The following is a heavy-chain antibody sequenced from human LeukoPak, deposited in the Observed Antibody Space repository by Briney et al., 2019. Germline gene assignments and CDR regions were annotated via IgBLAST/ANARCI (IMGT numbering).Heavy chain of an antibody. CDR2: INHSGST. J-gene: IGHJ5*02. CDR3: ARSIGIAAAGRGNWFDP. CDR1: GGSFSGYY. D-gene: IGHD6-13*01. Sequence: SATLSLTCAVYGGSFSGYYWSWIRQPPGKGLEWIGEINHSGSTNYNPSLKSRVTISVDTSKNQFSLKLSSVTAADTAVYYCARSIGIAAAGRGNWFDPWGQGTLVTVSS. V-gene: IGHV4-34*01.